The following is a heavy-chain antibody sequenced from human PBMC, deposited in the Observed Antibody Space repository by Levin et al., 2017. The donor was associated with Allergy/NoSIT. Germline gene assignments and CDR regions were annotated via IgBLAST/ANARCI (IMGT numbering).Heavy chain of an antibody. Sequence: ASVKVSCKASGYTFTGYYMHWVRQAPGQGLEWMGWINPNSGGTNYAQKFQGRVTMTRDTSISTAYMELSRLRSDDTAVYYCARVPTASITMIVVDWFDYWGQGTLVTVSS. CDR3: ARVPTASITMIVVDWFDY. V-gene: IGHV1-2*02. CDR1: GYTFTGYY. J-gene: IGHJ4*02. CDR2: INPNSGGT. D-gene: IGHD3-22*01.